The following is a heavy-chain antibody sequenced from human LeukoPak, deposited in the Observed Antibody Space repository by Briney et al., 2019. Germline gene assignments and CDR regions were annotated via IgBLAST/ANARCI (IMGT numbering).Heavy chain of an antibody. CDR3: TTDFWSYYYGSGTRKRYYYMDV. CDR2: ISGSGGST. J-gene: IGHJ6*03. V-gene: IGHV3-23*01. Sequence: PGGSLRLSCAASGFTFSSYAMSWVRQAPGKGLEWVSAISGSGGSTYYADSVKGRFTISRDNSKNTLYLQMNSLKTEDTAVYYCTTDFWSYYYGSGTRKRYYYMDVWGKGTTVTVSS. D-gene: IGHD3-10*01. CDR1: GFTFSSYA.